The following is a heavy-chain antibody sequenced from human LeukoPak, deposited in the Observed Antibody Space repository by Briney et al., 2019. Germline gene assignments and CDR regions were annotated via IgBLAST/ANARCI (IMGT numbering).Heavy chain of an antibody. CDR1: GFTCSSYA. Sequence: PGGSLRISCAASGFTCSSYAISWVRQAPPHVLEWVSAISGSGGSTYYADSVKGRFTISRDNSKNTLYLQMNSLRAEDTAVYYCAKEDPLRAFDYWGQGTLVTVSS. CDR2: ISGSGGST. D-gene: IGHD2-8*01. CDR3: AKEDPLRAFDY. J-gene: IGHJ4*02. V-gene: IGHV3-23*01.